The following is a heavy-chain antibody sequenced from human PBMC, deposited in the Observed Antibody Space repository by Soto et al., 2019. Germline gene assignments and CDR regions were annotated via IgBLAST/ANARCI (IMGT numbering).Heavy chain of an antibody. J-gene: IGHJ6*02. D-gene: IGHD2-2*01. CDR1: GYTFASYG. CDR3: ARVGTCSSTSCPTYFSFGMGV. V-gene: IGHV1-18*01. CDR2: ISAYNGNT. Sequence: ASVKVSCKASGYTFASYGISWVRQAPGQGLEWMGWISAYNGNTNYAQKLQGRVTMTTDTFTRTAYMEVRSLRSDDTAVYYCARVGTCSSTSCPTYFSFGMGVWGQGTTVTVSS.